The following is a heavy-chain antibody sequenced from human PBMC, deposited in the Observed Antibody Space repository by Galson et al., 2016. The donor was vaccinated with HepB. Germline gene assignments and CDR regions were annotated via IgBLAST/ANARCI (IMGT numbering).Heavy chain of an antibody. CDR1: GFSVNNNY. J-gene: IGHJ3*01. CDR3: ASHGGSPSGLLGATEGLDY. CDR2: IYGGGTT. D-gene: IGHD3-16*01. Sequence: SLRLSCAASGFSVNNNYMTCVRQAPGKGLEWVSVIYGGGTTYFADSVKGRFTMSRDTSKNTLYLQMNSLRAEDTAVYYCASHGGSPSGLLGATEGLDYWGPGTMVTVSS. V-gene: IGHV3-53*01.